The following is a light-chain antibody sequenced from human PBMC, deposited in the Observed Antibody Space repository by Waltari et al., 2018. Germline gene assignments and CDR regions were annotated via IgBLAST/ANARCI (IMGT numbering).Light chain of an antibody. CDR2: EVT. J-gene: IGLJ1*01. CDR3: SAYAHNNHFV. Sequence: QSVLTQPPSATGSPGQSVTISCTGTNSDVGASHSFSWYQQHPGKVPKLLIYEVTKRPSGVPDRFAGSKSGNTASLTVSGLQADDEADYYCSAYAHNNHFVFGTGTKVTVL. CDR1: NSDVGASHS. V-gene: IGLV2-8*01.